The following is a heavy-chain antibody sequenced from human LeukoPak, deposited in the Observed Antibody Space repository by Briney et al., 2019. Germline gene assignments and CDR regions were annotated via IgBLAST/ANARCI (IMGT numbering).Heavy chain of an antibody. D-gene: IGHD2-15*01. J-gene: IGHJ4*02. CDR1: GFTFSSYW. CDR2: INRDGSST. V-gene: IGHV3-74*01. CDR3: ARWSAADCSGRTCYSSFEY. Sequence: GGSLRLSCAASGFTFSSYWMHWVRQAPGKGLVWVSRINRDGSSTSYADSVKGRFTISRDNAKNTLYLQMNSLRAEDTAFYYCARWSAADCSGRTCYSSFEYWGQGTLVTVSS.